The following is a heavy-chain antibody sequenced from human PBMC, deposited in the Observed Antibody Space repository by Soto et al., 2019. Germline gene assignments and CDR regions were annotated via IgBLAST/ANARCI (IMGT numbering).Heavy chain of an antibody. CDR1: GGTFSSYG. V-gene: IGHV1-69*13. CDR3: ARSVGVTTLSYLDY. Sequence: SVKVSCKAAGGTFSSYGISWVRQAPGQGLEWMGGIIPMFGTATHTQNFQGRLTITADESTSTAYMELSSLRSEETAVYFCARSVGVTTLSYLDYWGQGTLVTVSS. J-gene: IGHJ4*02. CDR2: IIPMFGTA. D-gene: IGHD1-26*01.